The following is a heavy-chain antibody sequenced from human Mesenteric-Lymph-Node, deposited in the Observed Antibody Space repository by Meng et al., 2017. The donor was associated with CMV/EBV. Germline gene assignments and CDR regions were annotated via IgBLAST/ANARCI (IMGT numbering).Heavy chain of an antibody. CDR3: VRGAWNSRGYFDH. Sequence: ASVKVSCKASGYTFTSYGISWVRQAPGQGLEWMGCISTYNGNTYYAQKLQGRVTMTTDTPTNTAYMELRSLRSDDTDVYYCVRGAWNSRGYFDHWGQGALVTVSS. D-gene: IGHD1-7*01. CDR1: GYTFTSYG. V-gene: IGHV1-18*01. CDR2: ISTYNGNT. J-gene: IGHJ4*02.